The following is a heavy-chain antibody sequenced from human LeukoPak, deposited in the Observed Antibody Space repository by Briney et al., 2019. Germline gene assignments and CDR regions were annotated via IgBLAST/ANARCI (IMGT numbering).Heavy chain of an antibody. J-gene: IGHJ6*03. CDR3: ARGLYVLRFLEWLSSYMDV. V-gene: IGHV4-4*07. Sequence: SETLSLTCTVSGGSISSYYWSWIRQPAGKGLEWIGRIYTSGSTNYNPSLKSRVTMSVDTSKNQFSLKLSSVTAADTAVYYCARGLYVLRFLEWLSSYMDVWGKGTTVTVSS. CDR2: IYTSGST. D-gene: IGHD3-3*01. CDR1: GGSISSYY.